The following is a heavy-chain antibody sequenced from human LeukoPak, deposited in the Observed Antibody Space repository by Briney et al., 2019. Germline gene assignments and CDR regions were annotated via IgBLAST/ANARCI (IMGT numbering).Heavy chain of an antibody. D-gene: IGHD1-26*01. V-gene: IGHV4-59*02. J-gene: IGHJ4*02. CDR1: GGSVSDYY. CDR3: ARGGVGATNLDY. CDR2: IYHTGST. Sequence: SETLSLTCTISGGSVSDYYWSWIRQSPGKGLEWIGYIYHTGSTSYSPSLKSRVTISVDKSKNQFSLKLSSVTAADTAVYYCARGGVGATNLDYWGQGTLVTVSS.